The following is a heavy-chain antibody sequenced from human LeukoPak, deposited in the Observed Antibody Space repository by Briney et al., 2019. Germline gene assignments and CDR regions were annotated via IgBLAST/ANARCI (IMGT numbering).Heavy chain of an antibody. V-gene: IGHV4-59*01. CDR2: IYYSGST. D-gene: IGHD1-14*01. J-gene: IGHJ4*02. CDR3: ARGEAPDQYPLYDY. CDR1: GGSISSYY. Sequence: SETLSLTCTASGGSISSYYGSWIRQPPGKGPEWIGYIYYSGSTNYNPSLKSRVTISVDTSKNQFSLKLSSVTAADTAVYYCARGEAPDQYPLYDYWGQGTLVTVSS.